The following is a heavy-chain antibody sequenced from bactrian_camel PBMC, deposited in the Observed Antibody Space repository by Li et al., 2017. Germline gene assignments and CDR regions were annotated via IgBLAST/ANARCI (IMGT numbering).Heavy chain of an antibody. CDR1: VFSFDDTD. CDR2: IDSEGTT. V-gene: IGHV3S66*01. D-gene: IGHD6*01. J-gene: IGHJ6*01. CDR3: VADRRCTVRFAITGGRLAVPSDFNY. Sequence: VQLVESGEGSVQAGGSLRLSCTSSVFSFDDTDMGWFRQAPGKEREGVAGIDSEGTTAYADSVKGRFTISRDGAKNTLYLQMNNLKAEDTATYYCVADRRCTVRFAITGGRLAVPSDFNYWGQGTQVTVS.